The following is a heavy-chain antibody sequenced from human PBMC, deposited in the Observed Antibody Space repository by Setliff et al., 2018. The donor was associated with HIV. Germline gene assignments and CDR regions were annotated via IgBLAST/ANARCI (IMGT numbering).Heavy chain of an antibody. J-gene: IGHJ4*02. Sequence: PGGSLRLSCAASGFAFRNYIFHWVRQAPGKGLEWVAIISSDGSDKNYADSVKGRFTVSRDDSKNTAFLQMNSLKSEDTAVYYCTGWGSGWPQNYWGQGTLVTVSS. CDR1: GFAFRNYI. V-gene: IGHV3-30*07. D-gene: IGHD6-19*01. CDR2: ISSDGSDK. CDR3: TGWGSGWPQNY.